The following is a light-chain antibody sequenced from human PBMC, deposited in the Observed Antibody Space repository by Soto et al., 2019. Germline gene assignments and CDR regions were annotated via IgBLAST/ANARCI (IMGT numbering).Light chain of an antibody. CDR3: AAWDDGLNGVV. CDR2: SSN. CDR1: SSNIGSYS. J-gene: IGLJ2*01. V-gene: IGLV1-44*01. Sequence: QSVLTQPPSASGTPGPRVTISCSGSSSNIGSYSANWYQQLPGTAPKLLINSSNQRPSGAPDRFSGSKSGTSASLAISGLQSEYEADYYCAAWDDGLNGVVFGGGTKLTVL.